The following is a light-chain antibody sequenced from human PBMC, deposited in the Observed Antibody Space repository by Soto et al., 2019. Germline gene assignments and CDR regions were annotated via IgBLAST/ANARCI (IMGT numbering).Light chain of an antibody. Sequence: EIVLTQSPATLSLSPGERATLSCRVSQSVSSYLAWYQQKPGQAPRLLIYDASNRATGIPARFSGSGSGTDFTLTISSLEPEDFAVYYCQHRISWPLTFGGGTKVEIK. J-gene: IGKJ4*01. CDR3: QHRISWPLT. V-gene: IGKV3-11*01. CDR1: QSVSSY. CDR2: DAS.